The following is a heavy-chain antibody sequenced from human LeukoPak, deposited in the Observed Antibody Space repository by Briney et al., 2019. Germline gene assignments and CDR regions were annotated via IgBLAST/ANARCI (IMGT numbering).Heavy chain of an antibody. CDR3: ARQSLSVTTLDY. Sequence: GESLKISCEGFGYSFTSYWIGWVRQMPRKGPEWMGNIYPGDLDTRYSPSFQGQVTISVDKSITTAYLQWSSLKASDTAIYYCARQSLSVTTLDYWGQGTQVTVSS. D-gene: IGHD4-17*01. CDR1: GYSFTSYW. J-gene: IGHJ4*02. V-gene: IGHV5-51*01. CDR2: IYPGDLDT.